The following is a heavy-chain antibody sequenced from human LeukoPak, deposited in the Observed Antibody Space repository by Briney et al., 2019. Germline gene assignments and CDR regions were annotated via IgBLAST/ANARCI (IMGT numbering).Heavy chain of an antibody. CDR2: IIPIFGTA. CDR3: ARDLPHRGAPDY. CDR1: GGTFSSYA. J-gene: IGHJ4*02. D-gene: IGHD3-10*01. Sequence: SVKVSCKASGGTFSSYAISWVRQAPGQGLEWMGRIIPIFGTANYAQKFQGRVTITADKSTSTAYMELGSLRSEDTAVYYCARDLPHRGAPDYWGQGTLVTVSS. V-gene: IGHV1-69*06.